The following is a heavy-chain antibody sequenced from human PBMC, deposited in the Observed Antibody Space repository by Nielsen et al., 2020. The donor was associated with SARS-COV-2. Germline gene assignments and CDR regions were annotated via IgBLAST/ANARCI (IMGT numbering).Heavy chain of an antibody. CDR1: GFTFSSYA. CDR2: ISYDGSNK. J-gene: IGHJ3*02. V-gene: IGHV3-30-3*01. Sequence: GESLKISCAASGFTFSSYAMHWVRQAPGKGLEWVAVISYDGSNKYYADSVKGRFTISRDNSKNTLYLQMNSLRAEDTAVYYCAKDSVNAFDIWGQGTMVTVSS. CDR3: AKDSVNAFDI.